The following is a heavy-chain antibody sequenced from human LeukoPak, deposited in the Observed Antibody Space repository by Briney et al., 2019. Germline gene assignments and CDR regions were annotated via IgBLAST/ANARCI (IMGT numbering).Heavy chain of an antibody. V-gene: IGHV4-38-2*01. CDR3: APHRYSSGCPSEG. Sequence: PSETLSLTCAVSGYSITGGYYWGWIRQPPGKGLEWIGSIYHSGSTYYNPSLKSRVTISVDTSKIQFYLRLTSVTAADTAVYYCAPHRYSSGCPSEGWGQGTLVTVSS. CDR1: GYSITGGYY. D-gene: IGHD6-19*01. J-gene: IGHJ4*02. CDR2: IYHSGST.